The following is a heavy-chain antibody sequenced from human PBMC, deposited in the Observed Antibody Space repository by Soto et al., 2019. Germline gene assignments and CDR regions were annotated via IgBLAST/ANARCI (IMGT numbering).Heavy chain of an antibody. Sequence: RLSCAASGFTLSSYAMHWVRQAPGKGLEWVALISYDGSDKDYADSVKGRFTISRDNSRNTLFLQMNSLRAEDTAVYYCARDYYKYYDSSGYYRSPAYWGQGTLVTVSS. V-gene: IGHV3-30-3*01. CDR2: ISYDGSDK. CDR3: ARDYYKYYDSSGYYRSPAY. CDR1: GFTLSSYA. J-gene: IGHJ4*02. D-gene: IGHD3-22*01.